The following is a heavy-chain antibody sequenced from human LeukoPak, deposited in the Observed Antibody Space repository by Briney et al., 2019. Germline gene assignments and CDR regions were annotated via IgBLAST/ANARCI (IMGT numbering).Heavy chain of an antibody. CDR3: ARGRTLVLSYFQH. V-gene: IGHV4-34*01. Sequence: PSETLSLTCAVYGGSFSGYYWSWIRQPPGNGLEWIGEINHSGSTNYNPSLKSRVTISVDTSKNQFSLKLSSVTAADTAVYYCARGRTLVLSYFQHWGQGTLVTVSS. D-gene: IGHD6-13*01. CDR2: INHSGST. CDR1: GGSFSGYY. J-gene: IGHJ1*01.